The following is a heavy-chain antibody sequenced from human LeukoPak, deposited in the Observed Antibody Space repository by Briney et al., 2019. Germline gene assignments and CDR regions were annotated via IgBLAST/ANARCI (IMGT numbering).Heavy chain of an antibody. J-gene: IGHJ5*02. Sequence: SETLSLTCAVYGGSFGGYYWSWIRQPPGKGLEWIGEINHSGSTNYNPSPKSRVTISVDTSKNQFSLKLSSVTAADTAVYYCARGIGYSSSWYRRNWFDPWGQGTLVTVSS. V-gene: IGHV4-34*01. D-gene: IGHD6-13*01. CDR2: INHSGST. CDR3: ARGIGYSSSWYRRNWFDP. CDR1: GGSFGGYY.